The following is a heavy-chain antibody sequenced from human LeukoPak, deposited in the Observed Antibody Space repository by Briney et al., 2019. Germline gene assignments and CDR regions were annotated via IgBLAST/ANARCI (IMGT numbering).Heavy chain of an antibody. V-gene: IGHV3-30*03. D-gene: IGHD2-15*01. CDR3: AGYCSGGSCRTNNWFDP. CDR1: GFTFSSYG. CDR2: ISYDGSNK. J-gene: IGHJ5*02. Sequence: GGSLRLSCAASGFTFSSYGMHWVRQAPGKGLEWVAVISYDGSNKNYADAVKGRFTISRDNSKNTLYLQMNSLRAEDTAVYYCAGYCSGGSCRTNNWFDPWGQGTLVTVSS.